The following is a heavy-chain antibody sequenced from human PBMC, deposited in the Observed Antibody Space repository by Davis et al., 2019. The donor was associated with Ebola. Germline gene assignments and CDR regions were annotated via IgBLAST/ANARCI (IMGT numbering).Heavy chain of an antibody. D-gene: IGHD6-13*01. Sequence: GGSLRLSCAASGFTVSSNYMSWVRQAPGKGLEWVSVIYSGGSTYYADSVKGRFTISRHNSKNTLYLQMNSLRAEDTAVYYCARDPLYSSSWDGGMDVWGQGTTVTVSS. CDR1: GFTVSSNY. J-gene: IGHJ6*02. CDR2: IYSGGST. CDR3: ARDPLYSSSWDGGMDV. V-gene: IGHV3-53*04.